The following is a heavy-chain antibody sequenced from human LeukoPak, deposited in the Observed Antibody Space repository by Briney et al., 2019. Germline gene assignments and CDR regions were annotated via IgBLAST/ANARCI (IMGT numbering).Heavy chain of an antibody. CDR1: GYTFTSYG. CDR3: ARDSTNTRTFDP. Sequence: ASVKVSCKASGYTFTSYGISWVREAPGQGLEWMGWISAYNGNTNYAQKLQGRATMTTDTSTSTAYMELRSLRSDDTAVYYCARDSTNTRTFDPWGQGTLVTVSS. D-gene: IGHD1-1*01. V-gene: IGHV1-18*01. CDR2: ISAYNGNT. J-gene: IGHJ5*02.